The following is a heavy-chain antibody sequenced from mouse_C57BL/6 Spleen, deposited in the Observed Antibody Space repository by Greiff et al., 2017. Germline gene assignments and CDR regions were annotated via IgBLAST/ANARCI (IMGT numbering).Heavy chain of an antibody. CDR3: ASDGHYDAY. Sequence: QLQLKQPGAELVKPGASVKLSCKASGYTFTSYWMHWVKQRPGQGLEWIGMIHPNSGSTNYNEKFKSKATLTVDKSSSTAYMQLSSLTSEDSAVYYCASDGHYDAYWGQGALVTVAA. CDR1: GYTFTSYW. CDR2: IHPNSGST. J-gene: IGHJ3*01. V-gene: IGHV1-64*01. D-gene: IGHD2-3*01.